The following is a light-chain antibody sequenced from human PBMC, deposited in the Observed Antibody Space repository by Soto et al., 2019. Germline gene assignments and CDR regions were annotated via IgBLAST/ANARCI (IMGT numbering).Light chain of an antibody. CDR1: QSISTY. Sequence: DTQMTQSPPSLSASVGDRVTITCRASQSISTYLHWYQQKPGKAPNLLIYAASTLQSGVPSRFSGSGSGTDFTLTISSLQPEDFATYFCQHGYSTPLTFGGGTKVDIK. J-gene: IGKJ4*01. CDR3: QHGYSTPLT. V-gene: IGKV1-39*01. CDR2: AAS.